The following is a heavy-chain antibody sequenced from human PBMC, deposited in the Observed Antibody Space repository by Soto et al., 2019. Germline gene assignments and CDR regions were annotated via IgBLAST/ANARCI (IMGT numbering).Heavy chain of an antibody. Sequence: EAQLVESGGGLVQPGGSLRLSCAASGFTFSTYSMNWVRQTPGKGLEWVSYISSSSSTIYYAESVKGRFTISRDNAKNSLYLQMNSLRAEDTAVYYCARDPTSDIVLMVYAMHDAFDIWGRGTSVTVSS. CDR1: GFTFSTYS. CDR2: ISSSSSTI. CDR3: ARDPTSDIVLMVYAMHDAFDI. D-gene: IGHD2-8*01. J-gene: IGHJ3*02. V-gene: IGHV3-48*01.